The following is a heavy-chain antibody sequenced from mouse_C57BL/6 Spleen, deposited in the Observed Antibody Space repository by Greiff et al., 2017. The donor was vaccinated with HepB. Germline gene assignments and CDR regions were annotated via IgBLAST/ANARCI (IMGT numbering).Heavy chain of an antibody. Sequence: QVQLKQSGAELARPGASVKLSCKASGYTFTSYGISWVKQRTGQGLEWIGEIYPRSGNTYYNEKFKGKATLTADKSSSTAYMELRSLTSEDSAVYFCGVYDYDGAMDYWGQGTSVTVSS. D-gene: IGHD2-4*01. CDR2: IYPRSGNT. V-gene: IGHV1-81*01. CDR3: GVYDYDGAMDY. CDR1: GYTFTSYG. J-gene: IGHJ4*01.